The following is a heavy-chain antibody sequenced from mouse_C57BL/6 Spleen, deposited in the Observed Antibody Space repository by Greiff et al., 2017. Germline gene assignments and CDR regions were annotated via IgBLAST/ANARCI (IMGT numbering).Heavy chain of an antibody. CDR2: ISSGGDYI. D-gene: IGHD3-2*02. J-gene: IGHJ2*01. Sequence: DVMLVESGEGLVKPGGSLKLSCAASGFTFSSYAMSWVRQTPEKRLEWVAYISSGGDYIYYADTVKGRFTISRDNARNTLYLQMSSLKSEDTAMYYCTRETAQVYYFDYWGQGTTLTVSS. CDR3: TRETAQVYYFDY. CDR1: GFTFSSYA. V-gene: IGHV5-9-1*02.